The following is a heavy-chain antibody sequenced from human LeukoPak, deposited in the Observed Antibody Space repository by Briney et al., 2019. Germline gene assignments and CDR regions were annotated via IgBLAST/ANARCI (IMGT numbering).Heavy chain of an antibody. CDR1: GFNFNYYD. J-gene: IGHJ4*02. CDR2: ISSSSSYI. V-gene: IGHV3-21*04. Sequence: GGSLRLSCVASGFNFNYYDMNWVRQAPGKGLEWVSSISSSSSYIYYADSVKGRFTISRDKSKNTLYLQMNSLRAEDTAVYYCARDWVCFDYWGQGTLVTVSS. D-gene: IGHD2-8*01. CDR3: ARDWVCFDY.